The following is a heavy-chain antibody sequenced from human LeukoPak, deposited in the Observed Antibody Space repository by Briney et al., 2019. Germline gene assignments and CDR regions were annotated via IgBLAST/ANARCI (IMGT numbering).Heavy chain of an antibody. D-gene: IGHD4/OR15-4a*01. CDR1: GFAFSGYV. Sequence: GGSLRLSCVASGFAFSGYVMNWVRQAPGKGLEWVSSITKDGSHSFSADSVRGRFTISRDNARNTLWLQMSSLGAEDTAVYYCVTNDYADRGPDYCGQGTLVTVSS. CDR2: ITKDGSHS. J-gene: IGHJ4*02. V-gene: IGHV3-21*01. CDR3: VTNDYADRGPDY.